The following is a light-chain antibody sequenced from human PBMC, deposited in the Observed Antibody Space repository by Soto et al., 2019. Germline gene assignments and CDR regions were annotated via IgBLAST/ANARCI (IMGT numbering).Light chain of an antibody. J-gene: IGKJ2*01. Sequence: EIVLTQSPGTLSLSPGERATLSCRASQSVSSSYLAWYQQKPGQAPRLLIYGASSRATGIPDRFSGSGAGTAFLLIISRLEPEDYAVYYCQQYGSSPYTFGQGTKLEIK. CDR1: QSVSSSY. V-gene: IGKV3-20*01. CDR3: QQYGSSPYT. CDR2: GAS.